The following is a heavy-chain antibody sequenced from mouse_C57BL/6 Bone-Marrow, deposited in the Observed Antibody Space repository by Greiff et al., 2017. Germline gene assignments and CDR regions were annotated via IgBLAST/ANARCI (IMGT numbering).Heavy chain of an antibody. V-gene: IGHV1-64*01. CDR1: GYTFTSYW. CDR2: IYPRSGNT. CDR3: ASCDGDYYAMDY. J-gene: IGHJ4*01. D-gene: IGHD2-3*01. Sequence: QVQLQQPGAELVKPGASVKLSCKASGYTFTSYWMHWVKQRPGQGLEWIGEIYPRSGNTYYNEKFKGKATLTADKSSSTAYMELRSLTSEDSAVYFCASCDGDYYAMDYWGQGTSVTVSS.